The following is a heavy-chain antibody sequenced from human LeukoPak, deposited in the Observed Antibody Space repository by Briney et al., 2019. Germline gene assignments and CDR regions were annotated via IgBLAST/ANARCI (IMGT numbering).Heavy chain of an antibody. D-gene: IGHD1-26*01. CDR3: TTDYSGSYPSLDY. Sequence: GGPLRLSCAASGFTFSNAWMSWVRQAPGKGLEWVGRIKSKTDGWTTDYAAPVKGIFTISTDDSKNTLYLKMNSLKTEDTAVYYCTTDYSGSYPSLDYWGQGTLVTVSS. V-gene: IGHV3-15*01. J-gene: IGHJ4*02. CDR2: IKSKTDGWTT. CDR1: GFTFSNAW.